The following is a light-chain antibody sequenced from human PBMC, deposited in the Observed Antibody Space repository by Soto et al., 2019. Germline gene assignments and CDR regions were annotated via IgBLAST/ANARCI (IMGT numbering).Light chain of an antibody. CDR1: QSFSSGY. V-gene: IGKV3-20*01. J-gene: IGKJ1*01. Sequence: EIGLTQSPGTLSLSPGERATLSCRASQSFSSGYLAWYQQKPGQPPRLLIYGASSRATGIPDRFSGRGSGTDFTLTISRLEPEDFAVYYCQQYESSVRTFGQGTKVEIK. CDR3: QQYESSVRT. CDR2: GAS.